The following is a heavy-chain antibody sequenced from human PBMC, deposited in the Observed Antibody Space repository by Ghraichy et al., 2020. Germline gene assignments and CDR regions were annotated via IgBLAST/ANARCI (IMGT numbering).Heavy chain of an antibody. D-gene: IGHD2-8*02. CDR3: ARVGVYYGYFDW. J-gene: IGHJ4*02. Sequence: GGSLRLSCAASGFTFSSYSMNWVRQAPGKGLEWVSSISSSSSYIYYADSVKGRFTISRDNAKNSLYLQMNSLRAEDTAVYYCARVGVYYGYFDWGGQGTLVTVSS. CDR2: ISSSSSYI. CDR1: GFTFSSYS. V-gene: IGHV3-21*01.